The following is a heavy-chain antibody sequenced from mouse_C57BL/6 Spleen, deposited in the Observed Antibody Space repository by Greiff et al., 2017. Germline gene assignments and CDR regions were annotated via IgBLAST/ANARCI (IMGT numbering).Heavy chain of an antibody. V-gene: IGHV3-6*01. D-gene: IGHD1-1*01. Sequence: EVKLLESGPGLVKPSQSLSLTCSVTGYSITSGYYWNWIRQFPGNKLEWMGYISYDGSNNYNPSLKSRISITRDTSKNQFFLKLNSVTTEDTATYYCASNYGSSYFDYWGQGTTLTVSS. CDR2: ISYDGSN. CDR3: ASNYGSSYFDY. J-gene: IGHJ2*01. CDR1: GYSITSGYY.